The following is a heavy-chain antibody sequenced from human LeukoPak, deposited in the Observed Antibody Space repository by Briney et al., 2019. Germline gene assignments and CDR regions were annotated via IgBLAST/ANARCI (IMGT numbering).Heavy chain of an antibody. Sequence: ASVKVSCKAFGYTFTGYYMHRVRQAPGQGLEWMGRINPNSGGTNYAQKFQGRVTMTRDTSISTAYMELSRLRSDDTAVYYCARSSGSYRRMDYWGQGTLVTVSS. CDR2: INPNSGGT. CDR1: GYTFTGYY. J-gene: IGHJ4*02. D-gene: IGHD3-10*01. CDR3: ARSSGSYRRMDY. V-gene: IGHV1-2*06.